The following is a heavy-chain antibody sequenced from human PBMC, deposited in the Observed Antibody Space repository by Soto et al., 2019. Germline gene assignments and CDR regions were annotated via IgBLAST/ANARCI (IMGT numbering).Heavy chain of an antibody. Sequence: QVQLVESGGGVVQPGRSQRLSCTASGFTFSSYAMHWVRQAPGKGLEWVAVISYEGSIQYYADSVKGRFTISRDNSKNTLYLQMNSQRAEDTGVYYCANAQRPYYYDSGASNWGQGTLVTVSS. J-gene: IGHJ4*02. D-gene: IGHD3-22*01. V-gene: IGHV3-30*18. CDR1: GFTFSSYA. CDR2: ISYEGSIQ. CDR3: ANAQRPYYYDSGASN.